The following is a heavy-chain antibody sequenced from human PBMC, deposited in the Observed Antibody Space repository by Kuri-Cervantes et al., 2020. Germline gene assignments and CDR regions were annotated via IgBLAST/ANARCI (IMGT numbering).Heavy chain of an antibody. CDR1: GFTFSDYY. CDR2: MSSSGSTI. Sequence: GESLKISCAASGFTFSDYYMSWIRQAPGKGLEWVSYMSSSGSTIYYADSVKGRFTISRDNAKNSLYLQMNSLRAEDTAVYYCARDTADGSDYWGQGTVVTVSS. J-gene: IGHJ4*02. CDR3: ARDTADGSDY. V-gene: IGHV3-11*01. D-gene: IGHD6-13*01.